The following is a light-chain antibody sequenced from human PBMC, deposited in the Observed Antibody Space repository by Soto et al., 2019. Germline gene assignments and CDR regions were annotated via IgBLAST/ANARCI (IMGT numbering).Light chain of an antibody. CDR3: KSYVTSLRV. J-gene: IGLJ2*01. Sequence: QSVLTQPPSVSGAPGQRVTISCTGSSSNIGAGYDVHWYQQLPGTAPKLLIYGNSNRPSGVPDRFSGSKSGTSASLAITGLQADVEADYYCKSYVTSLRVFGGGTKLTVL. CDR1: SSNIGAGYD. V-gene: IGLV1-40*01. CDR2: GNS.